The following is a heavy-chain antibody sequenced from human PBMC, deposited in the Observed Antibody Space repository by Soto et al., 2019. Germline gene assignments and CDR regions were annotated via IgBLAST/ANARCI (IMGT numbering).Heavy chain of an antibody. V-gene: IGHV4-61*01. CDR2: IYYSGST. Sequence: NPSETLSLTCSVSGGSVSSGSYFWSWIRQPPGKGLEWIGYIYYSGSTKYNPSLKSRVTISVDTSKNQFSLKLSSVTAADTAVYYCTRARYGDYEHYYYYGMDVWGQGTTVTVSS. CDR1: GGSVSSGSYF. J-gene: IGHJ6*02. CDR3: TRARYGDYEHYYYYGMDV. D-gene: IGHD4-17*01.